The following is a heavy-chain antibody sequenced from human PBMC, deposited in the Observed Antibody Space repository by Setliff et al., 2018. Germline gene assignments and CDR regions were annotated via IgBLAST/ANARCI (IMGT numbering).Heavy chain of an antibody. CDR2: MSYDGSNK. J-gene: IGHJ4*02. D-gene: IGHD6-19*01. CDR3: ARLFYGDSGWFDFDF. Sequence: GGSLRLSCAASGFTFSSYAMHWVRQAPGKGLEWVAVMSYDGSNKYYAGSVKGRFTISRDNSKNTLYLQMNSLRAEDTAVYYCARLFYGDSGWFDFDFWGQGTLVTVSS. CDR1: GFTFSSYA. V-gene: IGHV3-30*04.